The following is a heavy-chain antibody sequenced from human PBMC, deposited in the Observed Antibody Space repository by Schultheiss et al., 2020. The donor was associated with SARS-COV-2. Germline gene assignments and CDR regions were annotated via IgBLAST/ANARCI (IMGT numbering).Heavy chain of an antibody. D-gene: IGHD3-3*01. CDR3: EKDAQFTIFGVVTHFDY. V-gene: IGHV3-23*01. Sequence: GGSLRLSCAASGFTFSSYAMSWVRQAPGKGLEWVSAISGSGGSTYYADSVKGRFTISRDNSKNTLYLQMNSLRAEDTAVYYCEKDAQFTIFGVVTHFDYWGQGTLVTVSS. CDR2: ISGSGGST. J-gene: IGHJ4*02. CDR1: GFTFSSYA.